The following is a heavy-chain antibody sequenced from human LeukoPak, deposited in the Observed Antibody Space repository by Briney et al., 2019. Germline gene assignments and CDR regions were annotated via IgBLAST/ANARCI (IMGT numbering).Heavy chain of an antibody. D-gene: IGHD3-10*01. CDR1: GGSFSGYY. Sequence: SETLSLTCAVYGGSFSGYYWSWIRQPPGKGLEWIGEINHSGSTNYNPSLKSRVTISVDTSKNQSSLKLSSVTAADTAVYYCARGRAYGSGSYRDWFDPWGQGTLVTVSS. CDR2: INHSGST. V-gene: IGHV4-34*01. CDR3: ARGRAYGSGSYRDWFDP. J-gene: IGHJ5*02.